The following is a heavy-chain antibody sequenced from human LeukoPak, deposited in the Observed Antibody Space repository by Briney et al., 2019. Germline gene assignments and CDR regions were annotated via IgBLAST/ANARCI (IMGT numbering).Heavy chain of an antibody. CDR1: GGSISSGDYY. V-gene: IGHV4-61*08. D-gene: IGHD6-19*01. CDR2: IYYSGST. J-gene: IGHJ4*02. CDR3: ARRDSSGWYYFDH. Sequence: PSETLSLTCTVSGGSISSGDYYWSWIRQPPGKGLEWIGYIYYSGSTNYNPSLKSRVTISADTSKNQFSLKLSSVTAADTAVYYCARRDSSGWYYFDHWGQGTLVTVSS.